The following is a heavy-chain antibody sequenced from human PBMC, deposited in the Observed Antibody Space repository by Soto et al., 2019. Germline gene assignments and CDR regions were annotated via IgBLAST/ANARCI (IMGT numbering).Heavy chain of an antibody. CDR1: GFTFSSYS. V-gene: IGHV3-21*01. CDR2: ISSSSSYI. CDR3: ARKKYDSLTGSYMHFDY. D-gene: IGHD3-9*01. Sequence: GGSLSLSCAASGFTFSSYSMNWVHQAPGKGVEWGSSISSSSSYIYYANSVKGRFTNSRDNAKNSLYLQRTSLRAEDTAVYYCARKKYDSLTGSYMHFDYWGQGTLVTVSS. J-gene: IGHJ4*02.